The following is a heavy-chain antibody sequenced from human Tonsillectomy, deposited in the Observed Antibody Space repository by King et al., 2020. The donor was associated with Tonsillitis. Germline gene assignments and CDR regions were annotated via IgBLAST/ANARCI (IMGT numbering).Heavy chain of an antibody. CDR2: IYYSGST. J-gene: IGHJ3*02. V-gene: IGHV4-59*08. Sequence: QMQLQESGPGLVKPSETLSLTCTVSGGSISSYYWSWIRQPPGKGLEWIGYIYYSGSTNYTPSLKSRVTISVDTSKHQFSLKLSSVTAADTAVYYCARRTDLSDAFDIWGQGTMVTVSS. CDR1: GGSISSYY. CDR3: ARRTDLSDAFDI.